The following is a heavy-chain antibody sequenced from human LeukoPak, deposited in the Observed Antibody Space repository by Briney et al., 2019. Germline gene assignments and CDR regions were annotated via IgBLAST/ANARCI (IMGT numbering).Heavy chain of an antibody. CDR3: ASTRCDSSGYCGYFDY. CDR1: GYTLTELS. J-gene: IGHJ4*02. Sequence: ASVKVSCKVSGYTLTELSMHWVRQAPGKGLEWMGGFDPEDGETIYAQKFQGRVTMTEDTSTDTAYMELSSLRSEDTAVYYCASTRCDSSGYCGYFDYWGQGTLVTVSP. CDR2: FDPEDGET. D-gene: IGHD3-22*01. V-gene: IGHV1-24*01.